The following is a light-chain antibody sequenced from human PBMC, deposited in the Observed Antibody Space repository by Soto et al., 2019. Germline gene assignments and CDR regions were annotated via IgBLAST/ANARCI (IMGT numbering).Light chain of an antibody. J-gene: IGLJ2*01. Sequence: QSVLTQPPSVSAAPGQKVTISCSGSSSNIGSNYVPWYQRLPGTAPKLLIYDNGKRPSGIPDRFSGSQSGTSATLGITGLQTGDEADYYCGTWDNSLSAVFGGGTKLTVL. CDR1: SSNIGSNY. CDR3: GTWDNSLSAV. V-gene: IGLV1-51*01. CDR2: DNG.